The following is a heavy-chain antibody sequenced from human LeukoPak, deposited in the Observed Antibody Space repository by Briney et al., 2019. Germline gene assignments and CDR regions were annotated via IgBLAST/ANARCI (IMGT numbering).Heavy chain of an antibody. D-gene: IGHD3-22*01. Sequence: SVKVSCKASGGTFSSYAIRWVRQAPGQGLEWMGRIIPILGIANYAQKFQGRVTITADKSTNTAYMELSSLRSEDTAVYYCARAPWYYDSSGYYAPGWFDPWGQGTLVTVSS. CDR1: GGTFSSYA. CDR3: ARAPWYYDSSGYYAPGWFDP. CDR2: IIPILGIA. J-gene: IGHJ5*02. V-gene: IGHV1-69*04.